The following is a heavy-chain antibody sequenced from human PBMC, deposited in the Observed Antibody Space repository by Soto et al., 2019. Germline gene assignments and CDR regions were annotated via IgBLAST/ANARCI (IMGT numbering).Heavy chain of an antibody. V-gene: IGHV4-39*07. CDR3: ARVWGGAFDI. J-gene: IGHJ3*02. Sequence: SDTLSLTCTVSSFSISTPTFHWAGIRQPTGKGKKWIGSLYYSVSTYYSPSLKSRVTISVDTSKNQFSLKLSSVTAADTAVYYCARVWGGAFDIWGQGTMVT. CDR2: LYYSVST. CDR1: SFSISTPTFH. D-gene: IGHD3-10*01.